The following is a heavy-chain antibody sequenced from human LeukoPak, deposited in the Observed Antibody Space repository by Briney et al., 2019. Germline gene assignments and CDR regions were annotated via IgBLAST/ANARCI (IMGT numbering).Heavy chain of an antibody. CDR2: ISSSSSTI. D-gene: IGHD1-26*01. Sequence: PGGSLRLSCAASGFTFSSYSMNWVRQAPGKGLEWVSYISSSSSTIYYADSVKGRFTISGDNAKNSLYLQMNSLRAEDTAVYYCARAPHGIVGATRFDYWGQGTLVTVSS. CDR1: GFTFSSYS. V-gene: IGHV3-48*04. CDR3: ARAPHGIVGATRFDY. J-gene: IGHJ4*02.